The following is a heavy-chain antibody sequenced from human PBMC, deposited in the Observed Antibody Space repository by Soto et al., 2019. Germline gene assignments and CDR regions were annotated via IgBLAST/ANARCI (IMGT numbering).Heavy chain of an antibody. V-gene: IGHV1-69*05. J-gene: IGHJ4*02. CDR2: IIAIFGTT. Sequence: SVKVSCKASGGTFSSYAISWVRQAPGQRLEWMGGIIAIFGTTKYAQKFQGRVTITRDTSASTAYMELSSLRSEDTAVYYCARDHGSQDYWGQGTLVTVSS. CDR3: ARDHGSQDY. CDR1: GGTFSSYA.